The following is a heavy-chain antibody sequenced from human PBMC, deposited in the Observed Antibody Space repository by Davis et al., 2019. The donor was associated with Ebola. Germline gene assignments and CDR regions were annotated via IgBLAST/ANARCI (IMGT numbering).Heavy chain of an antibody. D-gene: IGHD5-12*01. Sequence: MPSETLSLTCTVSGGSISSYYWSWIRQPPGKGLEWIGYIYYSGSTNYNPSLKSRVTISVDTSKNQFSLKLSFVTAADTAVYYCARDPRGYSGYPDYWGQGTLVTVSS. CDR1: GGSISSYY. V-gene: IGHV4-59*12. J-gene: IGHJ4*02. CDR3: ARDPRGYSGYPDY. CDR2: IYYSGST.